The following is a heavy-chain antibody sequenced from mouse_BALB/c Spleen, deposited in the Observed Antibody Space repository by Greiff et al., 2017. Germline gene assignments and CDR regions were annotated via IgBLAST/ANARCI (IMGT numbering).Heavy chain of an antibody. CDR2: INPSNGGT. D-gene: IGHD2-14*01. CDR1: GYTFTSYV. J-gene: IGHJ4*01. V-gene: IGHV1-14*01. CDR3: TRSKYRYDDYAMDY. Sequence: EVKLQESGPELVKPGASVKMSCKASGYTFTSYVMHWVKQKPGQGLEWIGYINPSNGGTNFNEKFKSKATLTVDKSSSTAYMQLSSLTSEDSAVYYCTRSKYRYDDYAMDYWGQGTSVTVSS.